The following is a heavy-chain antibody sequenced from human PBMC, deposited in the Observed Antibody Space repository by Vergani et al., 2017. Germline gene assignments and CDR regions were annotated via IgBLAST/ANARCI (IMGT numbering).Heavy chain of an antibody. V-gene: IGHV1-46*02. J-gene: IGHJ5*02. Sequence: VQLVQSGAEVRKPGASVTVSCTASGSIFKNYYIHWLRQAPGQAFEWMGILNPTTGHTTSAQKFMGRVDMTRDPSTDTSTRTVQMTLSSLRSEDTAVYYCARSIGYCAGATCRAYYFDHWGQGTRVTVSS. D-gene: IGHD2-21*01. CDR3: ARSIGYCAGATCRAYYFDH. CDR1: GSIFKNYY. CDR2: LNPTTGHT.